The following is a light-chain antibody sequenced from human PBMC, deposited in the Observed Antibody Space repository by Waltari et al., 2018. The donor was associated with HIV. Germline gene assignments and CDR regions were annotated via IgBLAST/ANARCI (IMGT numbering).Light chain of an antibody. V-gene: IGLV2-23*01. CDR1: SGDVGTYNL. J-gene: IGLJ2*01. CDR3: CSYAGTVV. CDR2: EAT. Sequence: QSALSQPASVSGSPGQSITISCTGGSGDVGTYNLVSWYQGLPGSAPKLINDEATKRPSGVSNRFSGSKSGGTASLTISGLQADDEGHYYCCSYAGTVVFGGGTELTVL.